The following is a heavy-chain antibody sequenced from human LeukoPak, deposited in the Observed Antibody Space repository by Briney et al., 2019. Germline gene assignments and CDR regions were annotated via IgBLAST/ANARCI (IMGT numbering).Heavy chain of an antibody. Sequence: GESLKISCKGSGYSFTSYWIGWVRQMPGKGLEWMGIIYPGDSDTRYSPSFQGQVTISADKSISTAYLQWSSLKASDTAMYYCARCTVVVPAAISPFYYYYYYMDVWGKGTTVTVSS. V-gene: IGHV5-51*01. CDR2: IYPGDSDT. D-gene: IGHD2-2*01. CDR3: ARCTVVVPAAISPFYYYYYYMDV. J-gene: IGHJ6*03. CDR1: GYSFTSYW.